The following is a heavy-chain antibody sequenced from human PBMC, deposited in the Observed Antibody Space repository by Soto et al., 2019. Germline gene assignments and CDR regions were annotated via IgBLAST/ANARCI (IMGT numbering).Heavy chain of an antibody. CDR2: INPNSGGT. J-gene: IGHJ5*02. CDR3: ARDTRPLRYFDWLATTYRFDP. CDR1: GYTFTGYY. D-gene: IGHD3-9*01. Sequence: ASVKVSCKASGYTFTGYYMHWVRQAPGQGLEWMGWINPNSGGTNYAQKFQGRVTMTRDTSISTAYMELSRLRSDDTAVYYCARDTRPLRYFDWLATTYRFDPWGQGTLVTVSS. V-gene: IGHV1-2*02.